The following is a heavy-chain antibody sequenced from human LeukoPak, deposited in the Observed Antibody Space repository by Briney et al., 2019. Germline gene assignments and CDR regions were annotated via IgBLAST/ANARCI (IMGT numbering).Heavy chain of an antibody. CDR2: ISGSGDNT. CDR1: GFTFSSYA. V-gene: IGHV3-23*01. Sequence: GGTLRLSCAASGFTFSSYAMSWVRQAPGKGLEWVAAISGSGDNTYYADSVKGRFTVSRDNSKNTLYVQMNSLRAEDTAVYYCAKDPPRWFGEKNWGQGTLVTVSS. CDR3: AKDPPRWFGEKN. D-gene: IGHD3-10*01. J-gene: IGHJ4*02.